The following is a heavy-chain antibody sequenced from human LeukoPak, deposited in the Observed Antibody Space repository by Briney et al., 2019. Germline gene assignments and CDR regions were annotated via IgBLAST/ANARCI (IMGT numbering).Heavy chain of an antibody. CDR1: GYTFTSYG. CDR2: ISAYNGNT. D-gene: IGHD3-10*01. J-gene: IGHJ6*03. V-gene: IGHV1-18*01. CDR3: ARPRGSYYYYYMDV. Sequence: ASVKVSCKASGYTFTSYGISWVRQAPGQGLEWMGWISAYNGNTNYAQKLQGRVTMTTDTSTSTAYMELRSLRSDDTAVYYCARPRGSYYYYYMDVWGKGTTVTVSS.